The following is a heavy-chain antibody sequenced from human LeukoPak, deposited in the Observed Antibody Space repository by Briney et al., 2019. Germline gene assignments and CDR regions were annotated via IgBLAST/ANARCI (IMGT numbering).Heavy chain of an antibody. CDR3: ARDVTGSYRPTFDY. J-gene: IGHJ4*02. Sequence: SETLSLTCTVSGYSIRDYYLEWISQPPGKGLEWIGSIHYSGTTNYNPSLKSRVTISVDTPKNQFSLKLNSVTAAHPAVYYCARDVTGSYRPTFDYWDQGTPVTVSS. CDR1: GYSIRDYY. CDR2: IHYSGTT. V-gene: IGHV4-59*01. D-gene: IGHD1-26*01.